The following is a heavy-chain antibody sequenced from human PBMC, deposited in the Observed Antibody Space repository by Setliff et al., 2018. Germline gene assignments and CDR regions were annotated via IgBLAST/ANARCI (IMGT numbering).Heavy chain of an antibody. CDR3: ARASWGTDYYFDY. V-gene: IGHV3-20*03. CDR1: GFTFNNYG. D-gene: IGHD1-1*01. J-gene: IGHJ4*02. CDR2: INWNGGST. Sequence: TSGFTFNNYGMSWVRQAPGKGLEWVSGINWNGGSTGYADSVKGRFTISRDNAKNSLYLQMNSLRAEDTAVYYCARASWGTDYYFDYWGQGTLVTVSS.